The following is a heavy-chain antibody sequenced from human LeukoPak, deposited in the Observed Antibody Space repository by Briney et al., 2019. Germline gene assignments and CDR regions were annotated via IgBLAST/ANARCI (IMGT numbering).Heavy chain of an antibody. CDR2: IKTKADNYAT. Sequence: GGSLRLSCAASGFTFSVSAIHWVRQASGKGLEWVGRIKTKADNYATAYDASVKGRFTISRDDSKNTAYLQMNSLKIEDTAVYYCNHPAYYYGLDVWGKGTMVTVSS. D-gene: IGHD6-25*01. J-gene: IGHJ6*04. V-gene: IGHV3-73*01. CDR1: GFTFSVSA. CDR3: NHPAYYYGLDV.